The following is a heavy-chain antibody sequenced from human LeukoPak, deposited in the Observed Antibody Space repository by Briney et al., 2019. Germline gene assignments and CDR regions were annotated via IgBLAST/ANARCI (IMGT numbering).Heavy chain of an antibody. CDR3: ARDTGFPFFDF. V-gene: IGHV1-2*02. Sequence: GASVKVSCKASGYTFIGYYIHWVRQAPGQGLEWMGSVNPNSGVTDYAQKFQGRITMTRDTSISTAYMELNRLTSDDTAVYYCARDTGFPFFDFWGHGAQVTVSS. J-gene: IGHJ4*01. CDR2: VNPNSGVT. CDR1: GYTFIGYY.